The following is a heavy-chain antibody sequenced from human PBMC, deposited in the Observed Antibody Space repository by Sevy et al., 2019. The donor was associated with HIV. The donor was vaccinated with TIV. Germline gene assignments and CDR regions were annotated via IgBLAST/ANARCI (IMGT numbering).Heavy chain of an antibody. CDR2: ISSSGSTI. CDR1: GFTFSDYY. D-gene: IGHD3-16*01. CDR3: ARELRGLGGYYYYYYMDV. J-gene: IGHJ6*03. V-gene: IGHV3-11*04. Sequence: GGSLRLSCAASGFTFSDYYMSWIRQAPGKGLEWVSYISSSGSTIYYADSVKGRFTISRDNAKNSLYLQMNSLRAEDTAVYYGARELRGLGGYYYYYYMDVWGKGTTVTVSS.